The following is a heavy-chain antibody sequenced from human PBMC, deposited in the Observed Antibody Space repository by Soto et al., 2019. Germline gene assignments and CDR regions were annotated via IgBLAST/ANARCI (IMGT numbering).Heavy chain of an antibody. J-gene: IGHJ6*02. V-gene: IGHV4-31*03. CDR1: GGSISSGGYY. CDR3: ARTTVVTPDLYYYGMDV. D-gene: IGHD2-21*02. Sequence: PSETLSLTCTVSGGSISSGGYYWSWIRQHPGKGLEWIGYIYYSGSTYYNPSLKSRVTISVDTSKNQFSLKLSSVTAADTAVYYCARTTVVTPDLYYYGMDVWGQGTTVTVSS. CDR2: IYYSGST.